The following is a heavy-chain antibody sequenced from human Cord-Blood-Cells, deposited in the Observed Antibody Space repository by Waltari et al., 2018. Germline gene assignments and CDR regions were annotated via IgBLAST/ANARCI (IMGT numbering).Heavy chain of an antibody. Sequence: QVQLQQWGAGLLKPSATLSLTCAVYGGSFSGYDWSWIRQPPGKGLEWIGEINHSGSTNYNPSLKSRVTISVDTSKNQFSLKLSSVTAADTAVYYCARHKTNFDYWGQGTLVTVSS. CDR3: ARHKTNFDY. CDR1: GGSFSGYD. V-gene: IGHV4-34*01. CDR2: INHSGST. J-gene: IGHJ4*02.